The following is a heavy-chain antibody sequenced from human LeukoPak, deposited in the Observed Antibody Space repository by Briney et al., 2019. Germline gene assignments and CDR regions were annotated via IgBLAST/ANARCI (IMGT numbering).Heavy chain of an antibody. D-gene: IGHD2-15*01. CDR3: ARHHSRRSDAFDI. J-gene: IGHJ3*02. V-gene: IGHV5-51*01. Sequence: GESLKISCKGSGYSFTSYWIGWVRQVPGKGLEWMGIIYPGDSDTRYSPSFQGQVTISADKSISTAYLQWSSLKASDTAMYYCARHHSRRSDAFDIWGQGTMVTVSS. CDR2: IYPGDSDT. CDR1: GYSFTSYW.